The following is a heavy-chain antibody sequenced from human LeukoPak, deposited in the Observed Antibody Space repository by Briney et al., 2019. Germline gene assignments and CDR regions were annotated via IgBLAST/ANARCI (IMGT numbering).Heavy chain of an antibody. CDR3: ERRRVEIAPTSEGSWFDP. Sequence: SEALSHTCTVSGDSICIYFWSCMRQPPGGGREVVVIIYYRGNTIHSPPLERRVPISVDTPQNLFSLNLSSVTAADPAVYRCERRRVEIAPTSEGSWFDPWGQGTLVTVSS. V-gene: IGHV4-59*08. CDR2: IYYRGNT. D-gene: IGHD5-24*01. CDR1: GDSICIYF. J-gene: IGHJ5*02.